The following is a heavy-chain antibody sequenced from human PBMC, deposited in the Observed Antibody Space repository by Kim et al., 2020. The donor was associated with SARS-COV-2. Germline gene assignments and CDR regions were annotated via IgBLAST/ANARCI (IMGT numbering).Heavy chain of an antibody. CDR3: AKGFGGDYVDY. Sequence: GGSLRLSCAASVFTFSSYGMHWVRQAPGKGLEWVAVISYDGSNKFYADSVKGRFTISRDNSKNTLYLQMNSLRAEDTAVYYCAKGFGGDYVDYWGQGTLVTVSS. J-gene: IGHJ4*02. D-gene: IGHD3-3*01. CDR1: VFTFSSYG. CDR2: ISYDGSNK. V-gene: IGHV3-30*18.